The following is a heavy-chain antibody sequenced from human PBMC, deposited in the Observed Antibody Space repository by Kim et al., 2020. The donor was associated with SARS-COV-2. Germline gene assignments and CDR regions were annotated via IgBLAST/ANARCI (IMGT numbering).Heavy chain of an antibody. CDR1: GFTFSSYA. CDR3: VNLGELRYFDWLGFVY. J-gene: IGHJ4*02. V-gene: IGHV3-64D*09. Sequence: GGSLRLSCSASGFTFSSYAMHWVRQAPGKGLEYISAISNNGGSTYYADSVKGRFTISRDNSENTLYLQMNSLRPEDTAVYYCVNLGELRYFDWLGFVYWGQGTLVTVSS. D-gene: IGHD3-9*01. CDR2: ISNNGGST.